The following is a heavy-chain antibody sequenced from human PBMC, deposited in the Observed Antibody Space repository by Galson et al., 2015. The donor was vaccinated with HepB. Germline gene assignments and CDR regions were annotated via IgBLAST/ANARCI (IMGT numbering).Heavy chain of an antibody. CDR3: AKSHYCSSNSCYLRGRFNTPLIDS. J-gene: IGHJ4*02. D-gene: IGHD2-2*01. V-gene: IGHV3-33*06. CDR2: IWYDGSEK. CDR1: GFTFSSYG. Sequence: SLRLSCAASGFTFSSYGMHWVRQAPGKGLEWVAVIWYDGSEKYYADSMKGRCTISRDNSKNTLFLQVNSLRPEDTAVYYCAKSHYCSSNSCYLRGRFNTPLIDSWGQGTLVTVSS.